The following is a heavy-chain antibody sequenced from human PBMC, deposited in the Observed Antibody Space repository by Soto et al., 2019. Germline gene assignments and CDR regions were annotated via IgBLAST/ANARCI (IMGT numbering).Heavy chain of an antibody. V-gene: IGHV3-33*01. CDR1: GFVFNAYS. CDR3: AGYNWNYFSWDPPPLRGFDP. CDR2: IWYDGSNK. Sequence: GESLKISCAASGFVFNAYSMHWVRQAPGKGLEWVAVIWYDGSNKYYADSVKGRFTISRDNSKNTLYLQMNSLRAEDTAVYYCAGYNWNYFSWDPPPLRGFDPWGQGTLVTVSS. J-gene: IGHJ5*02. D-gene: IGHD1-7*01.